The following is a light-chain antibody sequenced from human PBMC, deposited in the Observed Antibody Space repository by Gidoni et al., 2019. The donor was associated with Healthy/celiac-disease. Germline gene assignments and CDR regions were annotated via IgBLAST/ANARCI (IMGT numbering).Light chain of an antibody. J-gene: IGKJ1*01. CDR2: GAS. CDR1: QSVSSSY. V-gene: IGKV3-20*01. Sequence: EVVLTPSPGTLSLSPGERATLTCRARQSVSSSYLAWYQQKPGQAPRLLIYGASSRATGIPDRFSGSGSGTDFTLTISRLEPEDFAVYYCQQYGRSSWTFGQGTKVEIK. CDR3: QQYGRSSWT.